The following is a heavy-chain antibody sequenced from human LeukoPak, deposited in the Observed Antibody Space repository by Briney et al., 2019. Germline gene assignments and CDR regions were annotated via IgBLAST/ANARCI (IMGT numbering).Heavy chain of an antibody. CDR3: AREGSGSYYFDY. J-gene: IGHJ4*02. CDR2: IKQDGSGK. D-gene: IGHD3-10*01. V-gene: IGHV3-7*01. CDR1: GFTFSSYW. Sequence: GGSLRLSCAASGFTFSSYWMSWVRQAPGKGLEWVANIKQDGSGKYYVDSVKGRFTISRDNAKNSLYLQMSSLRAEDTAVYYCAREGSGSYYFDYWGQGTLVTVSS.